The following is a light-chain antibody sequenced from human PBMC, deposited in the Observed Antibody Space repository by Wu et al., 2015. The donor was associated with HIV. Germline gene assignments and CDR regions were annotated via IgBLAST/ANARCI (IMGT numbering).Light chain of an antibody. Sequence: EIVMTQSPATLSVSPGESATLSCRASQSVDIRLAWYQQKPGQPSRLLIYAASTRAIGIPDRFSGSGSGTEFTLTISSVQSGDFAVYYCQQYDNWPPLTFGGGTKVEIK. CDR2: AAS. CDR3: QQYDNWPPLT. CDR1: QSVDIR. V-gene: IGKV3-15*01. J-gene: IGKJ4*01.